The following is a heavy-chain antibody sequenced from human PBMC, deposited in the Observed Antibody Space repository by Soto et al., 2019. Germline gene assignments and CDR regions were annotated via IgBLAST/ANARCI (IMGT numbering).Heavy chain of an antibody. CDR2: ISYDGSNK. V-gene: IGHV3-30*18. J-gene: IGHJ4*02. CDR3: AKGGFGGVDY. Sequence: QVQLVESGGGVVQPGRSLRLSCAASGFTFSSYGMHWVRQAPGKGLEWVAVISYDGSNKYYADSVKGRFTISRDNSKNTLYLQMTSLRAEDTAVYYCAKGGFGGVDYWGQGTLVTVSS. D-gene: IGHD3-16*01. CDR1: GFTFSSYG.